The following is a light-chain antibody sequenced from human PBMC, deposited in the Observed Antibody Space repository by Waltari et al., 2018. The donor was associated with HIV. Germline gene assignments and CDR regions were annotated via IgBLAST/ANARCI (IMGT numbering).Light chain of an antibody. CDR3: AAWDDSLSGRGV. CDR2: RNY. J-gene: IGLJ2*01. CDR1: RSNIGRKY. V-gene: IGLV1-47*01. Sequence: QSVLTQPPSASGTPGQRVTISCSGSRSNIGRKYVYWYQQLPGTAPKLLIYRNYQRPSGVPDRFSGSKSGTSASLAISGLRSEDEADYYCAAWDDSLSGRGVFGGGTKLTVL.